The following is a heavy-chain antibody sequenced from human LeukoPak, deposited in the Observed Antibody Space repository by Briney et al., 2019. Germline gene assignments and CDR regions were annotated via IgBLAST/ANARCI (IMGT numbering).Heavy chain of an antibody. Sequence: GGSLRLSCTASGFSFSNYGMHWVRQAPGKGLEWVAVISYDGSYKYYADSVKGRFTISRDNSKNTLYLQMNSLRAEDTAFYYCAKDRSRAAGPLSYYFDYWGQGTLVTVSS. CDR1: GFSFSNYG. CDR2: ISYDGSYK. V-gene: IGHV3-30*18. J-gene: IGHJ4*02. D-gene: IGHD6-13*01. CDR3: AKDRSRAAGPLSYYFDY.